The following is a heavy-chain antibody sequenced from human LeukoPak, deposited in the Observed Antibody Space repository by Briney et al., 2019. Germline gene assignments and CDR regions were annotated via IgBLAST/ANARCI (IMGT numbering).Heavy chain of an antibody. J-gene: IGHJ4*02. V-gene: IGHV3-15*01. Sequence: GGSLRLSCAASGFTFSSAWMSWVRQAPGKGLQWVGRIKSRTDGWTTDYAAPVKGRFTISRDDSRNTLFLQMNSLKAEDTAVYYCTAALAGTFDYWGQGTLVTVSS. CDR1: GFTFSSAW. D-gene: IGHD1-7*01. CDR2: IKSRTDGWTT. CDR3: TAALAGTFDY.